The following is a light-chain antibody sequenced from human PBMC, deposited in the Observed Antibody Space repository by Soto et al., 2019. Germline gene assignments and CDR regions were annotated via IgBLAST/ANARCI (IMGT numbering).Light chain of an antibody. CDR3: QQIYTIPHI. J-gene: IGKJ4*01. CDR1: RSVSSY. Sequence: EIVLTQSPATLSLSPGESATLSCRATRSVSSYLAWYQQKPGQAPRLLIYDASSRPTDIPARFSGSGSGTDFTLTISSLKPEDFASYYCQQIYTIPHIFGGGTKGDIK. CDR2: DAS. V-gene: IGKV3-11*01.